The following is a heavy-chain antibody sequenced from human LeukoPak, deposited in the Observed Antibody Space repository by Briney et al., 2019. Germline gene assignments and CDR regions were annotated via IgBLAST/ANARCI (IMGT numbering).Heavy chain of an antibody. CDR2: IIPILGIA. CDR1: GGTFISYT. J-gene: IGHJ3*02. Sequence: ASVKVSCKASGGTFISYTISWVRQAPGQGLEWMGRIIPILGIAYYAQMFQGRVTITADQSTSTAYMDLSSLRPADTAVHYFAIAVAIDAFDIWGQGTMVTVSS. V-gene: IGHV1-69*02. CDR3: AIAVAIDAFDI. D-gene: IGHD6-19*01.